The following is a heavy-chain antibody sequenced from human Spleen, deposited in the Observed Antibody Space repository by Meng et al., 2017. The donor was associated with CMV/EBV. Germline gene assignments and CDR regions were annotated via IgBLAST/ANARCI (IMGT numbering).Heavy chain of an antibody. CDR3: AREVEPAALYLSYYGMDV. CDR2: IRHDGSSK. J-gene: IGHJ6*02. CDR1: GFTFSHYL. D-gene: IGHD2-2*01. Sequence: GGSLRLSCTASGFTFSHYLMHWVRQAPGKGLQWVAFIRHDGSSKYYADSVKGRFTVSRDNSKNTLYLQMNSLRAEDTAVYYCAREVEPAALYLSYYGMDVWGQGTTVTVSS. V-gene: IGHV3-30*02.